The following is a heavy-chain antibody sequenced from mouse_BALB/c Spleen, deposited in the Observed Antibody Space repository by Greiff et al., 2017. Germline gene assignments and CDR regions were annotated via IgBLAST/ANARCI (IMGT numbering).Heavy chain of an antibody. Sequence: LQQPGSELVRPGASVKLSCKASGYTFTSYWMHWVKQRPGQGLEWIGNIYPGSGSTNYDEKFKSKATLTVDTSSSTAYMQLSSLTSEDSAVYYCTRGGIYYDYEYWYFDVWGAGTTVTVSS. V-gene: IGHV1S22*01. CDR1: GYTFTSYW. CDR2: IYPGSGST. D-gene: IGHD2-4*01. J-gene: IGHJ1*01. CDR3: TRGGIYYDYEYWYFDV.